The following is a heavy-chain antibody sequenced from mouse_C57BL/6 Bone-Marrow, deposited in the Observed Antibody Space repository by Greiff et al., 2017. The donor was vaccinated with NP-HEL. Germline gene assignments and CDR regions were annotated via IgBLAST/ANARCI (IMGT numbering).Heavy chain of an antibody. D-gene: IGHD1-1*01. Sequence: VMLQQSGAELARPGASVKLSCKASGYTFTSYGISWVKQRTGQGLEWIGEIYPRSGNTYYNEKFKGKATLTADKSSSTAYMELRSLTSEDSAVYFCAYITTVVATPCWGQGTTLTVSS. V-gene: IGHV1-81*01. CDR3: AYITTVVATPC. CDR1: GYTFTSYG. CDR2: IYPRSGNT. J-gene: IGHJ2*01.